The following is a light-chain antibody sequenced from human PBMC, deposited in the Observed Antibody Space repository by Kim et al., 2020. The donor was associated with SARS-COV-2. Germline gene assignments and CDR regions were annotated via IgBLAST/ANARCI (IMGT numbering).Light chain of an antibody. J-gene: IGKJ4*01. Sequence: SPGDRASLSCRASHSGSSIYSACGHKRPRQAPRRLIYGASRRAPGIPDRVSGSGSRTDFTLTISRLEREDVAVYFCQKYGSSPLTFGGGTKM. V-gene: IGKV3-20*01. CDR1: HSGSSIY. CDR3: QKYGSSPLT. CDR2: GAS.